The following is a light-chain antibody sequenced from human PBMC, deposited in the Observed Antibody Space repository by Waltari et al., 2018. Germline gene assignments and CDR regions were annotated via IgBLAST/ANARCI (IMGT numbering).Light chain of an antibody. Sequence: QSALTQPASVSGSPGQSITISCTGTSSDVGNYDLVSWYQQHPGKAPKLMIYEVTKRPSWVSNRFSGSKSGNTASLTVSGLQAEDEADYYCCSYAGSGTLVFGGVTKLTVL. J-gene: IGLJ2*01. CDR3: CSYAGSGTLV. CDR2: EVT. V-gene: IGLV2-23*02. CDR1: SSDVGNYDL.